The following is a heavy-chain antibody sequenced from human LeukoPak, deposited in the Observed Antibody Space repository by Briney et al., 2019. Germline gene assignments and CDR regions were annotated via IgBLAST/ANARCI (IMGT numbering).Heavy chain of an antibody. CDR3: ARDLLTYFDY. CDR2: INDNGAGT. Sequence: GGSLRLSCAASGLTFSSYAMSWVRQAPGKGLKWVSTINDNGAGTYYADSVKGRFTISRDNSKNTLYLQMNSLRAEDTAVYYCARDLLTYFDYWGQGTLVTVSS. J-gene: IGHJ4*02. CDR1: GLTFSSYA. V-gene: IGHV3-23*01. D-gene: IGHD2-21*01.